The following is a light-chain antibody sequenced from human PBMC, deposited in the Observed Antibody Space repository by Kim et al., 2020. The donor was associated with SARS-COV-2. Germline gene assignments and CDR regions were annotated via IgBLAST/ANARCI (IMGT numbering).Light chain of an antibody. Sequence: LSPWERATLSCRASQSVATDLAWFKQSPGHPPRLLIFGASNRATGVPARFSGSGSGTDFTLTISSLETEDFAVYYCQQRSRPPLAFGGGTKVDIK. CDR1: QSVATD. V-gene: IGKV3-11*01. CDR3: QQRSRPPLA. CDR2: GAS. J-gene: IGKJ4*01.